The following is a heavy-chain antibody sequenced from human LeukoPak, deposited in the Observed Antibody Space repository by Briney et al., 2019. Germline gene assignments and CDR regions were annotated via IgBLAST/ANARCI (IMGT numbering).Heavy chain of an antibody. J-gene: IGHJ4*02. Sequence: GGSLRLSCAASGFTFSSYGMHWVRQAPGKGLEWVAFIRYDGSNKYYADSVKGRFTISRDNSKNMLYLQMNSLRAEDTAVYYCAKVRLYSADFDYWGQGTLVTVSS. V-gene: IGHV3-30*02. D-gene: IGHD2-2*02. CDR1: GFTFSSYG. CDR2: IRYDGSNK. CDR3: AKVRLYSADFDY.